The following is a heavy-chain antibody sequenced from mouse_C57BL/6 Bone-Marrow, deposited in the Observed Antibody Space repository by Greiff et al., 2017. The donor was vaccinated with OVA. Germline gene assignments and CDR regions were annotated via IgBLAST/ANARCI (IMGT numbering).Heavy chain of an antibody. V-gene: IGHV5-4*03. CDR3: ARGPQLGSWFAY. D-gene: IGHD4-1*02. CDR1: GFTFSSYA. CDR2: ISDGGSYT. Sequence: EVKLVESGGGLVKPGGSLKLSCAASGFTFSSYAMSWVRQTPEKRLEWVATISDGGSYTYYPDNVKGRFTISRDNAKNNLYLQMSHLKSEDTAMYYCARGPQLGSWFAYWGQGTLVTVSA. J-gene: IGHJ3*01.